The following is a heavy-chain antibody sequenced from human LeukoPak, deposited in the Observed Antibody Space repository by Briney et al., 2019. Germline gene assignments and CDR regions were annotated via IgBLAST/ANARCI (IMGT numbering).Heavy chain of an antibody. Sequence: ASVKVSCKASGYTFTSYYMHWVRQAPGQGLEWMGWISAYNGNTNYAQKLQGRVTMTTDTSTSTAYMELRSLRSDDTAVYYCAKVGIVGATMFGAFDIWGQGTMVTVSS. D-gene: IGHD1-26*01. CDR3: AKVGIVGATMFGAFDI. V-gene: IGHV1-18*04. J-gene: IGHJ3*02. CDR2: ISAYNGNT. CDR1: GYTFTSYY.